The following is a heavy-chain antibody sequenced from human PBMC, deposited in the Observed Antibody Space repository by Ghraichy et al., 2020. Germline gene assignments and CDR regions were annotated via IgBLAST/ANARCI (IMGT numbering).Heavy chain of an antibody. CDR1: GYSFSNYW. V-gene: IGHV5-51*01. D-gene: IGHD3-22*01. Sequence: GESLNISCKGSGYSFSNYWVAWVRQMPGKGLEYMGIIYPDDSGTYYNPSFQGQITISADKSVNTAYLQWGSLKASDAAMYYCARQDSSLVPAIKTSGLYFFDTWGQGTLFTVSS. J-gene: IGHJ4*02. CDR2: IYPDDSGT. CDR3: ARQDSSLVPAIKTSGLYFFDT.